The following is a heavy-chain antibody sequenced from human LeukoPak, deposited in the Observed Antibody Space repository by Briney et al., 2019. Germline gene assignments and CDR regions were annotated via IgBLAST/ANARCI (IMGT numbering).Heavy chain of an antibody. J-gene: IGHJ4*02. V-gene: IGHV4-39*07. CDR1: GGSISSSGYY. CDR2: IYYSGST. CDR3: ARDLHRLYYFDY. Sequence: PSETLSLTCTVSGGSISSSGYYWGWIRQPPGKGLEWFGSIYYSGSTYYNPSLKSRVTISVDTSKNQFSLKLSSVTAADTAVYYCARDLHRLYYFDYWGQGTLVTVSS.